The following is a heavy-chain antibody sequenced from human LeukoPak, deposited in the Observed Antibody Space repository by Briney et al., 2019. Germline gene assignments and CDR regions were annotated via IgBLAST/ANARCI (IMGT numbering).Heavy chain of an antibody. Sequence: GASVKVSRKASGYTFTSYGISWVRQAPGQGLEWMGWISAYNGNTNYAQKLQGRVTMTTDTSTSTAYMELRSLRSDDTAVYYCASGVFDWLLRYYYYMDVWGKGTTVTVSS. V-gene: IGHV1-18*01. J-gene: IGHJ6*03. CDR2: ISAYNGNT. CDR1: GYTFTSYG. CDR3: ASGVFDWLLRYYYYMDV. D-gene: IGHD3-9*01.